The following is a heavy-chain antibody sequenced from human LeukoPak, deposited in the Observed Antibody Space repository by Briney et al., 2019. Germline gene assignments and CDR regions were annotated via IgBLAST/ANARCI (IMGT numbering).Heavy chain of an antibody. J-gene: IGHJ4*02. CDR3: ATGGYYIDY. CDR2: IKSKVEGETI. Sequence: GGSLRLSCVGYGFTFSNAWMNWVRQTPGKGLECAARIKSKVEGETIDYAAPVKGRFTISRDDSKNTVYLQMNSLRTEDTAVYFCATGGYYIDYWGQGTLVTVSS. CDR1: GFTFSNAW. V-gene: IGHV3-15*07.